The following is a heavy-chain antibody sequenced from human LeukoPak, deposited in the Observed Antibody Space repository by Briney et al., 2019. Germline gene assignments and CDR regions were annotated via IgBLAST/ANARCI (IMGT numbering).Heavy chain of an antibody. J-gene: IGHJ3*02. D-gene: IGHD3-22*01. CDR3: ARVLPYYDSSGSLSDAFDI. Sequence: ASVKVSCKAPGGTFSSYAIYWVRQAPGQGLEWMGWMNPNSGNTGYAQKFQGRVTMTRNTSISTAYMELSSLRSEDTAVYYCARVLPYYDSSGSLSDAFDIWGQGTMVTVSS. CDR1: GGTFSSYA. V-gene: IGHV1-8*01. CDR2: MNPNSGNT.